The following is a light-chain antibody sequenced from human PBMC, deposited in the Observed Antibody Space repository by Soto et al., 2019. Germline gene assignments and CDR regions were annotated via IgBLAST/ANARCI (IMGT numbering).Light chain of an antibody. V-gene: IGLV2-18*02. CDR3: SSYTGSRTVV. Sequence: QSVLTQPPSVSGSPGQSVTISCTGTVSDLGSYDRVSWYQQPPGTAPKLMIYEVNHRPSGVPDRFSGSKSGNTASLTISGLQAEDEADYYCSSYTGSRTVVFGGGTKLTVL. CDR1: VSDLGSYDR. J-gene: IGLJ2*01. CDR2: EVN.